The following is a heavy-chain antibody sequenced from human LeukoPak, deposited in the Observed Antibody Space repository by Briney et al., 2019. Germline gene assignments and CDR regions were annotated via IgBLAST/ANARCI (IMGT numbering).Heavy chain of an antibody. D-gene: IGHD3-22*01. V-gene: IGHV4-59*12. CDR3: ARGPRITMIVVVGRGFDI. CDR1: GGSISSYY. CDR2: IYYSGST. J-gene: IGHJ3*02. Sequence: SETLSLTCTVSGGSISSYYWSWIRQPPGKGLEWIGYIYYSGSTNYNPSLKSRVTISVDTSKNQFSLKLSSVTAADTAVYYCARGPRITMIVVVGRGFDIWGQGTMVTVSS.